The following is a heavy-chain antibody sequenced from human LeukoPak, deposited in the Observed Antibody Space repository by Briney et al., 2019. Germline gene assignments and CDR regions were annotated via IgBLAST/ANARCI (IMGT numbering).Heavy chain of an antibody. D-gene: IGHD3-22*01. V-gene: IGHV1-18*04. CDR2: ISAYNGNT. CDR3: ARDFTYYYDSSGYYFGRDAFDI. CDR1: GYTFTGYY. Sequence: ASVKVSCKASGYTFTGYYMHWVRQAPGQGLEWMGWISAYNGNTNYAQKLQGRVTMTTDTSTSTAYMQLRSLRSDDTAVYYCARDFTYYYDSSGYYFGRDAFDIWGQGTMVTVSS. J-gene: IGHJ3*02.